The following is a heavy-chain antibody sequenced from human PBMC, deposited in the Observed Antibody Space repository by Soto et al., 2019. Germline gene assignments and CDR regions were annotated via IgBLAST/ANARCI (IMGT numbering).Heavy chain of an antibody. D-gene: IGHD3-22*01. CDR2: ISYDGSNK. CDR3: AKDLGAYYYDSSGYYPFDY. CDR1: GFTFRSYG. J-gene: IGHJ4*02. Sequence: QVQLVESGGGVVQPGRSLRLSCAASGFTFRSYGMHWVRQAPGKGLEWVAVISYDGSNKYYADSVKGRFTISRDNSKNTLYLQMNSLRDEDTAVYYCAKDLGAYYYDSSGYYPFDYWGQGTLVTVSS. V-gene: IGHV3-30*18.